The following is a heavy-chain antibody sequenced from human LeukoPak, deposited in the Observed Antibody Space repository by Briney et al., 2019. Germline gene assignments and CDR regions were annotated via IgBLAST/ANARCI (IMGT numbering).Heavy chain of an antibody. V-gene: IGHV3-15*01. CDR1: GFTFSNAW. J-gene: IGHJ4*02. Sequence: GGSLRLSCAASGFTFSNAWMSWVRQAPGKGLEWVGRIKSKTDGGTTDYAAPVKGRFTISRDDSKNTLYLQMNSLKTEDTAVYYCTTDLEYYYGSGSYYIRCDYWGQGTLVTVSS. D-gene: IGHD3-10*01. CDR3: TTDLEYYYGSGSYYIRCDY. CDR2: IKSKTDGGTT.